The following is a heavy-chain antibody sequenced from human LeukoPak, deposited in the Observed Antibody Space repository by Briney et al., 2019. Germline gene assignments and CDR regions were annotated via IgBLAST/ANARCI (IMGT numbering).Heavy chain of an antibody. CDR3: AREDDILTGPGAFDI. Sequence: ASVKVSCKASGYTFTSYGISWVRPAPGQGLEWMGWISSYNGNTNYAQKFQGRVTMTTDTSTSTAYMDLRSLRSDDTAVYYCAREDDILTGPGAFDIWGQGTMVAVSS. V-gene: IGHV1-18*01. CDR2: ISSYNGNT. D-gene: IGHD3-9*01. J-gene: IGHJ3*02. CDR1: GYTFTSYG.